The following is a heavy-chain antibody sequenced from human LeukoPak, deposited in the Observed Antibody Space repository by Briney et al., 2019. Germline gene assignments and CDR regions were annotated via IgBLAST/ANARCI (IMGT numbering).Heavy chain of an antibody. Sequence: GGSLRLSCAASGFTLSSYALSWVRQAPGKGLERVSVISGSGGGTYYADSVKGRFTISRDNSKNTLYLQMNSLRAEDTAVYYCAKDPLGYSSGWYGAFAIWGQGTMVTVSS. CDR2: ISGSGGGT. V-gene: IGHV3-23*01. CDR3: AKDPLGYSSGWYGAFAI. D-gene: IGHD6-19*01. J-gene: IGHJ3*02. CDR1: GFTLSSYA.